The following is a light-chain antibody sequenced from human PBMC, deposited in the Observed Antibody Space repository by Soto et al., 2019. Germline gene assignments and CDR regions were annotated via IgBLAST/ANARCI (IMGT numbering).Light chain of an antibody. J-gene: IGKJ2*01. CDR2: DAS. V-gene: IGKV1-5*01. Sequence: DIQMTQSPSTLSASLGERVTITCRASQSISSWLAWYQQKPGKAPKLLIYDASSVESGVPSRFSGSGSGTESTLTISRQQHDVSASYYQQQNNRYTFTFGQGTRLEIK. CDR1: QSISSW. CDR3: QQNNRYTFT.